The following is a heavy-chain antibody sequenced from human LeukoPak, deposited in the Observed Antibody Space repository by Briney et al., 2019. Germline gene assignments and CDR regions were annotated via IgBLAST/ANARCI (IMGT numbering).Heavy chain of an antibody. Sequence: GGSLRLSCAASGFTFNTYGMHWVRQAPGKGLEWVAFIRYDGSNKDYADSVKGRFTISRDNAKNSLYLQMNSLRAGDTAVYYCARDQYSSSWGRLDYWGQGTLVTVSS. CDR3: ARDQYSSSWGRLDY. J-gene: IGHJ4*02. CDR2: IRYDGSNK. D-gene: IGHD6-13*01. CDR1: GFTFNTYG. V-gene: IGHV3-30*02.